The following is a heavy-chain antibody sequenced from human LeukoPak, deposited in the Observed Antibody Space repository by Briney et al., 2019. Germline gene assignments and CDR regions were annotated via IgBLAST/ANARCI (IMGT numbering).Heavy chain of an antibody. Sequence: SETLSLTCAVYGGSLSGYYWSWIRQPAGKGLEWIGHIDTSGGTNYNPSLKSRVTISVDTSKNQFSLELSSVTAADTAVYYCVRDHLAVAGMRLAWFDPWGQGTVVTVSS. V-gene: IGHV4-4*07. D-gene: IGHD6-19*01. CDR2: IDTSGGT. CDR3: VRDHLAVAGMRLAWFDP. CDR1: GGSLSGYY. J-gene: IGHJ5*02.